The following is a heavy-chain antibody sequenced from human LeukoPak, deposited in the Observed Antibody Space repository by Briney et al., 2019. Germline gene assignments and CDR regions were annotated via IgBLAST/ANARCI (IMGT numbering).Heavy chain of an antibody. Sequence: SQTLSLTCTVSGGSISSGSYYWSWIRQPAGKGLEWIGRIYTSGSTNYNPSLKSRVTISVDTSKNQFSLKLSSVTAADTAVYYCARVNWNAFDYRGQGTLVTVSS. D-gene: IGHD1-1*01. CDR2: IYTSGST. CDR3: ARVNWNAFDY. CDR1: GGSISSGSYY. J-gene: IGHJ4*02. V-gene: IGHV4-61*02.